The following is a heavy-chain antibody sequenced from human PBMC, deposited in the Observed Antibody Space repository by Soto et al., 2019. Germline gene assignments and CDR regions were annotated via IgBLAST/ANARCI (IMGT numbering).Heavy chain of an antibody. D-gene: IGHD3-16*01. CDR3: ARGGEQFRGRVFYGMDV. Sequence: SETLSLTCAVYGGSFSGYYWIWIRQPPGKGLEWIGEINHSGSTNYNPSLKSRVTISVDTSKNQFSLKLSSVTAADTAVYYCARGGEQFRGRVFYGMDVWGQGTTVTVSS. V-gene: IGHV4-34*01. CDR2: INHSGST. CDR1: GGSFSGYY. J-gene: IGHJ6*02.